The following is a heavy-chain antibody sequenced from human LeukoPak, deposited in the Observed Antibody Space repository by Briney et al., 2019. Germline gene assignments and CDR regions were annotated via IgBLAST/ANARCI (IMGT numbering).Heavy chain of an antibody. D-gene: IGHD4-11*01. CDR1: GFTFSSYW. Sequence: GGSLRLSCAASGFTFSSYWMHWVRQAPGKGLVWVSRINSDGSTANYADSVKGRFTISRDNAKNTLYLQMNSLRAEDTAVYYCARAWSNSVGPWGQGTLVTVSS. CDR2: INSDGSTA. V-gene: IGHV3-74*01. J-gene: IGHJ5*02. CDR3: ARAWSNSVGP.